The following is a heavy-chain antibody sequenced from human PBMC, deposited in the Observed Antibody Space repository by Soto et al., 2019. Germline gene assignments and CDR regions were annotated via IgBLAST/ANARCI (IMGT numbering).Heavy chain of an antibody. CDR1: GFTFSSYA. CDR2: IPNDGSGL. J-gene: IGHJ4*02. V-gene: IGHV3-30-3*01. D-gene: IGHD6-25*01. Sequence: QVQLVESGGGVVQPGTSLRLSCAASGFTFSSYAMHWVRQAPGKGLEWVAVIPNDGSGLYYADSVKGRFTISRDNSNNTVSLHMSSLRSEDAAVYYCARALAVRVSSAWTRLDYWGQGTLVTVSS. CDR3: ARALAVRVSSAWTRLDY.